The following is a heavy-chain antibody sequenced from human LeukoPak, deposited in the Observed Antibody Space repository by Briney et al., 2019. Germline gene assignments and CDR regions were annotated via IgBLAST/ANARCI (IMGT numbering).Heavy chain of an antibody. D-gene: IGHD3-22*01. V-gene: IGHV4-59*01. CDR2: IYYSGST. CDR1: GGSISSYY. CDR3: AREGPVHYYDSSGYYYEGAFDI. J-gene: IGHJ3*02. Sequence: SETLSLTCTVSGGSISSYYWSWIRQPPGKGLEWIGYIYYSGSTNYNPSLKSRVTISVDTSKNQFSLKLSSVTAADTAVYYCAREGPVHYYDSSGYYYEGAFDIWGQGTMVTVSS.